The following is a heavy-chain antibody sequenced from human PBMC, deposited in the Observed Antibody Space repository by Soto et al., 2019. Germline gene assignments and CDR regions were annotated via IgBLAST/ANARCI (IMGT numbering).Heavy chain of an antibody. CDR2: IIPIFGTA. D-gene: IGHD2-15*01. V-gene: IGHV1-69*13. CDR1: GGTFSSYA. Sequence: ASVKVSCKASGGTFSSYAISWVRQAPGQGLEWMGGIIPIFGTANYAQKFQGRATITADESTSTAYMELSSLRSEDTAVYYCARGRRVDDIVVVLAAHTPYYYYYGMDVWGQGTTVTVSS. CDR3: ARGRRVDDIVVVLAAHTPYYYYYGMDV. J-gene: IGHJ6*02.